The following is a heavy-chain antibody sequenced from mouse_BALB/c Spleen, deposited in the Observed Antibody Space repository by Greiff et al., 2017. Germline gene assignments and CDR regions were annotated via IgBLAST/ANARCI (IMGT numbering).Heavy chain of an antibody. V-gene: IGHV5-4*02. CDR2: ISDGGSYT. CDR3: ARAAYVGNYFAY. J-gene: IGHJ3*01. Sequence: EVQGVESGGGLVKPGGSLKLSCAASGFTFSDYYMYWVRQTPEKRLEWVATISDGGSYTYYPDSVKGRFTISRDNAKNNLYLQMSSLKSEDTAMYYCARAAYVGNYFAYWGQGTLVTVSA. D-gene: IGHD2-1*01. CDR1: GFTFSDYY.